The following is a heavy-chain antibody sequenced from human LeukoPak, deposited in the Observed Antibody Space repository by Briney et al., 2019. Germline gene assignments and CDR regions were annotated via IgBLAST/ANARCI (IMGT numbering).Heavy chain of an antibody. V-gene: IGHV3-30*02. D-gene: IGHD3-3*01. CDR1: GFTFSSYG. Sequence: GGSLRLSCAASGFTFSSYGMHWVRQAPGKGLEWVAFVRYDGSNNYYAGSVKGRLTISRDNSKNTLYLQMNSLRAEDTAVYYCAKGYDFWSGYYCDYWGQGTLVTVSS. J-gene: IGHJ4*02. CDR2: VRYDGSNN. CDR3: AKGYDFWSGYYCDY.